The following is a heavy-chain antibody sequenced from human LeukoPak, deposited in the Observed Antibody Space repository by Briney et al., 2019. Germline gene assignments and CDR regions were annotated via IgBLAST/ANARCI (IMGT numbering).Heavy chain of an antibody. CDR2: ISYDGSNK. J-gene: IGHJ6*02. V-gene: IGHV3-30*18. D-gene: IGHD3-9*01. Sequence: PGRSLRLSCAASGFTFSSYGMHWVRQAPGKGLEWVAVISYDGSNKYYADFVKGRFTISRDNSKNTLYLQMNSLRAEDTAVYYCAKDRVSREYFDYGMDVWGQGTTVTVSS. CDR3: AKDRVSREYFDYGMDV. CDR1: GFTFSSYG.